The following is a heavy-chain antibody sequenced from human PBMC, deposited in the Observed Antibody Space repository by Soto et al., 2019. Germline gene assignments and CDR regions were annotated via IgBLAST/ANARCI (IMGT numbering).Heavy chain of an antibody. D-gene: IGHD5-18*01. CDR1: GFTVSSNY. CDR3: ARDTGYSYGYQ. Sequence: GGSLRLSCAASGFTVSSNYMSWVRQAPGKGLEWVSFIYSGGSTYYADSVKGRFTISRDNSKNTLYLQMNSLRAEDTAVNYCARDTGYSYGYQWGQGTMFTVSS. V-gene: IGHV3-53*01. J-gene: IGHJ4*02. CDR2: IYSGGST.